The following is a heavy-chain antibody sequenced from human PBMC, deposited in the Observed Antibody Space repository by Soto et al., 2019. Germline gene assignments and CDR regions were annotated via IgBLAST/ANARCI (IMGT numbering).Heavy chain of an antibody. J-gene: IGHJ4*02. CDR2: IYYSGST. CDR1: GGSISSGGYY. D-gene: IGHD5-12*01. V-gene: IGHV4-31*03. CDR3: ARAQVAKCYFDY. Sequence: SETLSLTCTVSGGSISSGGYYLSWIRQHPGKGLEWIGYIYYSGSTYYNPSLKSRVTISVDTSKNQFSLKLSSVAAEDTAVYYCARAQVAKCYFDYWGQGTLVTVSS.